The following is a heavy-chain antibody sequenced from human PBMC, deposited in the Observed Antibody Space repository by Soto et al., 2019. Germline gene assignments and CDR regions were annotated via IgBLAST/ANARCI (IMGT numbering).Heavy chain of an antibody. CDR3: ARSELDWGSMDPPYYFDY. Sequence: ASVKVSCKASGYTFTGYYMHWVRQAPGQGLEWMGWINPNSGGTNYAQKFQGWVTRTRDTSISTAYMELSRLRSDDTAVYYCARSELDWGSMDPPYYFDYWGQGTLVTVSS. V-gene: IGHV1-2*04. CDR2: INPNSGGT. D-gene: IGHD7-27*01. CDR1: GYTFTGYY. J-gene: IGHJ4*02.